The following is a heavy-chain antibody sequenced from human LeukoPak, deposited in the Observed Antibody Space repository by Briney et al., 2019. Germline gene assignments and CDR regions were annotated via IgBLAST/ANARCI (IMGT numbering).Heavy chain of an antibody. CDR1: GFTLSSSG. J-gene: IGHJ4*02. D-gene: IGHD6-25*01. CDR2: IWGDENHK. CDR3: ARDVGSAPFDY. Sequence: PGGSLRLSCAASGFTLSSSGMHWVRQAPGKGLEWVAVIWGDENHKYYGDSVRGRFTISRDNAKNTLYLQMDSLRVEDAAVYYCARDVGSAPFDYWGQGTLVTVSS. V-gene: IGHV3-33*01.